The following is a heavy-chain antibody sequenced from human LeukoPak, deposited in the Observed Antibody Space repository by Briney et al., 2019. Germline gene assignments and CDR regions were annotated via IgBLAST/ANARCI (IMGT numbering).Heavy chain of an antibody. CDR3: ARTQLRGFYFDY. J-gene: IGHJ4*02. CDR2: IYHSGST. CDR1: GYSISSGYY. Sequence: SETLSLTCAVSGYSISSGYYWGWIRQPPGKGLEWIGIIYHSGSTYYNPSLKSRVTISVDKSKNQFSLKLSSVTAADTAVYYCARTQLRGFYFDYWGQGTLVTVSS. D-gene: IGHD3-10*01. V-gene: IGHV4-38-2*01.